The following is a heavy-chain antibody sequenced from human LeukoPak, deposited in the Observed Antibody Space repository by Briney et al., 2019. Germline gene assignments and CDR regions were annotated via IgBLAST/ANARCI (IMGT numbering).Heavy chain of an antibody. D-gene: IGHD6-19*01. CDR3: ARGRSGWYDYYYYYMDV. V-gene: IGHV4-59*01. CDR1: GGSISRYY. J-gene: IGHJ6*03. CDR2: IYYSGST. Sequence: PSETLSLTCTVSGGSISRYYWSWIRQPPGKGLEWIGYIYYSGSTNYNPSLKSRVTISVDTSKNQFSLKLSSVTAADTAVYYCARGRSGWYDYYYYYMDVWGKGTTVTISS.